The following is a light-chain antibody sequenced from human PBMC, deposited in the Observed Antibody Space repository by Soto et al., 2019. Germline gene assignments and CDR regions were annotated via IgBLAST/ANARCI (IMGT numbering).Light chain of an antibody. CDR1: SGHSSYD. V-gene: IGLV4-69*01. CDR3: QTWGTGYVV. CDR2: VNSGGSH. J-gene: IGLJ2*01. Sequence: QPVLTQSPSASASLGASVKLTCTLSSGHSSYDIAWHQQQPDKGPRFLMTVNSGGSHNKGDGIPDRFSGSSSGAERYLTISSLQSEDEDGYFCQTWGTGYVVFGVGTKLTVL.